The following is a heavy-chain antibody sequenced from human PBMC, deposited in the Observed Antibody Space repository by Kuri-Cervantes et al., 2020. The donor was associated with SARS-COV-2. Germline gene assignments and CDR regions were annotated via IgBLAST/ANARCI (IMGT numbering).Heavy chain of an antibody. D-gene: IGHD3-16*01. CDR2: INHSGST. Sequence: SETLSPTCAVYGGSFSGYYWSWIRQPPGKGLEWIGEINHSGSTNYNPSLKSRVTISVDTSKNQFSLKLSSVTAADTAVYYCARGSRIWVLDAFDIWGQGTMVTVAS. CDR3: ARGSRIWVLDAFDI. V-gene: IGHV4-34*01. J-gene: IGHJ3*02. CDR1: GGSFSGYY.